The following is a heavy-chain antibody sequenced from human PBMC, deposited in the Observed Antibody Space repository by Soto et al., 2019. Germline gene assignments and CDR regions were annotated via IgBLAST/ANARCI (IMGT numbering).Heavy chain of an antibody. J-gene: IGHJ4*02. CDR3: ARTYIAVAVKGLDY. V-gene: IGHV3-30-3*01. D-gene: IGHD6-19*01. CDR1: GFTFSSYA. Sequence: GGSLRLSCAASGFTFSSYAMHWVRQAPGKGLEWVAVISYDGSNKYYADSVKGRFTISRDNSKNTLYLQMNSLRAEDTAVYYCARTYIAVAVKGLDYWGQGTLVTVSS. CDR2: ISYDGSNK.